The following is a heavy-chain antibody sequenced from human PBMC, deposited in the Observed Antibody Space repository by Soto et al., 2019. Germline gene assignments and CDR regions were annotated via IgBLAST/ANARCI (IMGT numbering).Heavy chain of an antibody. D-gene: IGHD3-3*01. CDR2: IIPIFGTA. CDR1: GGTSSSYA. V-gene: IGHV1-69*06. J-gene: IGHJ4*02. Sequence: SVKVSCKASGGTSSSYAISWVRQAPGQGLEWMGGIIPIFGTANYAQKFQGRVTITADKSTSTAYMELSSLRCEDTAVYYCAVDLYDFWSGYPTPAFDYWGQGTLVTVSS. CDR3: AVDLYDFWSGYPTPAFDY.